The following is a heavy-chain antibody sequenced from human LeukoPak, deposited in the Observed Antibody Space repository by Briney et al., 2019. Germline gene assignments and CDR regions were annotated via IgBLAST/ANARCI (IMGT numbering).Heavy chain of an antibody. D-gene: IGHD6-6*01. CDR1: GYTFTGYY. CDR2: INPNSGGT. CDR3: ARIPLSSSDPYFDY. Sequence: GASVKVSCKASGYTFTGYYMHWVRQAPGQGLEWMGWINPNSGGTNYAQKFQGRVTMTRDTSSSTAYMELSRLRSDDTAVYYCARIPLSSSDPYFDYWGQGTLVTVSS. J-gene: IGHJ4*02. V-gene: IGHV1-2*02.